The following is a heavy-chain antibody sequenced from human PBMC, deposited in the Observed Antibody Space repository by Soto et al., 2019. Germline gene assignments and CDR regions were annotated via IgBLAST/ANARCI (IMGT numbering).Heavy chain of an antibody. CDR1: GFTFSSYA. CDR2: ISGSGGST. D-gene: IGHD3-16*01. J-gene: IGHJ6*02. Sequence: GGSLRLSCAASGFTFSSYAMSWVRQAPGKGLEWVSAISGSGGSTYYADSVKGRFTISRDNSKNTLYLQMNSLRAEDTAVYYCAKEAFGAQIYYYSGMDVWGQGTTVTVSS. V-gene: IGHV3-23*01. CDR3: AKEAFGAQIYYYSGMDV.